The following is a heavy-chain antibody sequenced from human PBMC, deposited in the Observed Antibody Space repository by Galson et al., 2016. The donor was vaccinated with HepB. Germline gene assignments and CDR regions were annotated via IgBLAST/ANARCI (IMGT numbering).Heavy chain of an antibody. J-gene: IGHJ4*02. CDR2: TYYRSKWYN. D-gene: IGHD4-17*01. CDR1: GDSVSSNSAA. CDR3: TRAIQGLSLRRGFDY. Sequence: CAISGDSVSSNSAAWNWIRQSPSRGLEWLGRTYYRSKWYNDYAVSVKSRITIKPDTSKNQFSLQLNSMTPEDTAVYYCTRAIQGLSLRRGFDYWGQGTLATVAS. V-gene: IGHV6-1*01.